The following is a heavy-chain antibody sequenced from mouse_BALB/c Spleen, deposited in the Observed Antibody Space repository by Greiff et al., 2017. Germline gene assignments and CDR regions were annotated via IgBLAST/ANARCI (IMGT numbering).Heavy chain of an antibody. CDR1: GFSLTSYG. Sequence: VQLQESGPGLVAPSQSLSITCTVSGFSLTSYGVHWVRQPPGKGLEWLGVIWAGGSTNYNSALMSRLSISKDNSKSQVFLKMNSLQTDDTAMYYCARGLSTMITTGYAMDYWGQGTSVTVSS. CDR2: IWAGGST. D-gene: IGHD2-4*01. CDR3: ARGLSTMITTGYAMDY. V-gene: IGHV2-9*02. J-gene: IGHJ4*01.